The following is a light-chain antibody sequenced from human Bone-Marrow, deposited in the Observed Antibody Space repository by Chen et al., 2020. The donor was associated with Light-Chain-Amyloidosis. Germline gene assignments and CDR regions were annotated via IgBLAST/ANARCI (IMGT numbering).Light chain of an antibody. CDR3: QSADSSGTYEVI. J-gene: IGLJ2*01. Sequence: SYELTQPPSVSAPPAPTSRITCSGDDLPTKYAYWYQQKPGQAPVLVIHRDTERPSGISERFSGSSSGTTATLTISGVQAEDEADYHCQSADSSGTYEVIFGGGTKLTVL. CDR2: RDT. CDR1: DLPTKY. V-gene: IGLV3-25*03.